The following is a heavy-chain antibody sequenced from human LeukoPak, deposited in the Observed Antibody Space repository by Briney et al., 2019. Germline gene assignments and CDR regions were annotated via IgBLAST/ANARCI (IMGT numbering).Heavy chain of an antibody. V-gene: IGHV3-53*01. D-gene: IGHD6-13*01. CDR2: IYRGGST. Sequence: GGSLRLSCAASGVTVSSNYMSWVRPAPGKGLEWVSVIYRGGSTYYADSEKGRFTISRDNSKNTRYLQMNSLRAEDTAVYYCAAVAAAGPLGSNAFDIWGQGTMVTVSS. CDR1: GVTVSSNY. J-gene: IGHJ3*02. CDR3: AAVAAAGPLGSNAFDI.